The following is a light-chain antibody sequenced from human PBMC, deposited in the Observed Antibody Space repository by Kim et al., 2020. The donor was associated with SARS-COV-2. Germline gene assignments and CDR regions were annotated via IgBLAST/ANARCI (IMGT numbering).Light chain of an antibody. CDR2: GAS. J-gene: IGKJ5*01. Sequence: DIQMTQSPSSLSASVGDRVTITCRASQDIRNDLGWYQQNPGRAPKRLIYGASSLQSGVPSRFSGSGSGTEFTLTISSVQPEDFATYFCLQNSTNPITFGQGTRLGIK. CDR3: LQNSTNPIT. V-gene: IGKV1-17*01. CDR1: QDIRND.